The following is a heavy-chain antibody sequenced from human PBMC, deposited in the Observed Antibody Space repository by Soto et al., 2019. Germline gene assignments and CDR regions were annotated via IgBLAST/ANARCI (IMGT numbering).Heavy chain of an antibody. D-gene: IGHD1-26*01. J-gene: IGHJ5*01. V-gene: IGHV6-1*01. CDR2: TYYRSKWST. CDR3: TRALSGSYDS. CDR1: GDSVSSKSAA. Sequence: SQPLSLTCAISGDSVSSKSAAWNWIRQSPSRGLEWLGRTYYRSKWSTDYAVSVKSRITINPDTSKHQFSLHLNSVTPEDTAVYYCTRALSGSYDSWGQGTQVTVSS.